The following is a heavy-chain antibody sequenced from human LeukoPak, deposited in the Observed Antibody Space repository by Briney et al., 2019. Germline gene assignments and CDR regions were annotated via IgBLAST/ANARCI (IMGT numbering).Heavy chain of an antibody. J-gene: IGHJ3*02. CDR3: ARGGRGSAAVVAPRSFDI. CDR2: IYFSGST. CDR1: GGSISSGGYY. Sequence: PSETLSLTCTVSGGSISSGGYYWSWIRQHPGKGLEWIGYIYFSGSTYYNPSLKSRVTISVDTSKNQFSLKLSSVTAADTAVYYCARGGRGSAAVVAPRSFDIWGQGTMVTVSS. D-gene: IGHD3-22*01. V-gene: IGHV4-31*03.